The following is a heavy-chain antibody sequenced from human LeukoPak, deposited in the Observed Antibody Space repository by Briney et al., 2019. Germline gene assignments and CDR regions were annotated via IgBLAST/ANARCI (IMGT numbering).Heavy chain of an antibody. D-gene: IGHD4-23*01. J-gene: IGHJ5*02. V-gene: IGHV3-30*03. Sequence: GRSLRLSCAASGFTFSSYGMHWVRQAPGKGLEWVAVISYDGSNKYYADSVKGRFTISRDNSKNTLYLQMNSLGAEDTAVYYCATGGYGGEPRGQGTLVTVSS. CDR2: ISYDGSNK. CDR1: GFTFSSYG. CDR3: ATGGYGGEP.